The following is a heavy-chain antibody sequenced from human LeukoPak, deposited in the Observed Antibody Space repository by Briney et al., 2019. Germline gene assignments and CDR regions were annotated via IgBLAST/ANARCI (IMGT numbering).Heavy chain of an antibody. Sequence: TSETLSLTCTVSGGSISSGGYYWSWIRQPPGKGLEWIGYISHSGSTYYNPSLKSRVTISVDRSKNQFSLKVTSVTAADTAVYYCARGTKPGRYAVIAAAVRGWFDPWGQGTLVTVSS. D-gene: IGHD6-13*01. CDR1: GGSISSGGYY. CDR2: ISHSGST. V-gene: IGHV4-30-2*01. J-gene: IGHJ5*02. CDR3: ARGTKPGRYAVIAAAVRGWFDP.